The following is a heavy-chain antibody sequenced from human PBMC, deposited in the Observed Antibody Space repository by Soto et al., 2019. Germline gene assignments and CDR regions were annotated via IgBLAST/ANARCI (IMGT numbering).Heavy chain of an antibody. CDR3: ARDSIVVVVAALVNQVDYYYGMDV. V-gene: IGHV3-33*01. Sequence: QVQLVESGGGVVQPGRSLRLSCAASGFTFSSYGMHWVRQAPGKGLEWVAVIWYDGSNKYYADSVKGRFTISRDNSKNTLYLQMNSLRAEDTAVYYCARDSIVVVVAALVNQVDYYYGMDVWGQGTTVTVSS. J-gene: IGHJ6*02. CDR2: IWYDGSNK. CDR1: GFTFSSYG. D-gene: IGHD2-15*01.